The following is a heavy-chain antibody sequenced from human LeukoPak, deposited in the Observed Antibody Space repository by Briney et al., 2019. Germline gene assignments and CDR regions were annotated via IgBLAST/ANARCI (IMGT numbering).Heavy chain of an antibody. D-gene: IGHD3-9*01. CDR3: ARANQIYDILTGYIH. CDR1: GYTFSEYY. CDR2: IDPSTGGT. J-gene: IGHJ4*02. Sequence: GASVKVSCKTSGYTFSEYYIYWVRQAPGQGLEWMGWIDPSTGGTNYAQNFQGRVTMTRDTSISTAYMELSRLRSDDTAVYYCARANQIYDILTGYIHWGQGTLVTVSS. V-gene: IGHV1-2*02.